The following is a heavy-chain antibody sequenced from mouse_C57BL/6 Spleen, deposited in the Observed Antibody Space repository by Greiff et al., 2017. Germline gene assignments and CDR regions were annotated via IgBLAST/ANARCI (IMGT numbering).Heavy chain of an antibody. J-gene: IGHJ1*03. CDR2: IDPNSGGT. D-gene: IGHD2-1*01. CDR3: ARERIYYGNYGLWYFDV. CDR1: GYTFTSSW. Sequence: QVQLQQPGAELVKPGASVMRSCKASGYTFTSSWMPWVKQRPGRGLGWIGRIDPNSGGTKYNEKFKSKATLTVDKPSSTAYMQLSSLTSEDSAVYYCARERIYYGNYGLWYFDVRGTETTVTVSS. V-gene: IGHV1-72*01.